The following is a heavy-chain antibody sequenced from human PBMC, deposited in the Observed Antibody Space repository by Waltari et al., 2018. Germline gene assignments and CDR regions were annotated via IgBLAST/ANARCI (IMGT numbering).Heavy chain of an antibody. Sequence: QVQLQESGPGLVKPSETLSLTCTVSGGSISSHYWSWIRQPPGKGLEWIGYIYYSGSTNYIPSLKSRVTISVDTSKNQFSLKLSSVTAADTAVYYCARDSDSSGFDYWGQGTLVTVSS. D-gene: IGHD3-22*01. CDR1: GGSISSHY. CDR2: IYYSGST. J-gene: IGHJ4*02. V-gene: IGHV4-59*11. CDR3: ARDSDSSGFDY.